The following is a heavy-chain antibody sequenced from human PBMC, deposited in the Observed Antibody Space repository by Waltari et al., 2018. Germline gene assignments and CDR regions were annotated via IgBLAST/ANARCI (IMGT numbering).Heavy chain of an antibody. Sequence: QVQLQESGPGLVKPSETLSLTCAVSGYSLRSGYYWGWIRQPPGQGLEWIGSIYHSGSTYYNPALKRGCTRAVETSKNQFSLKLSSVTAADTAVYYCARHPSRIAVDYWGQGTLVTVSS. CDR2: IYHSGST. V-gene: IGHV4-38-2*01. CDR1: GYSLRSGYY. CDR3: ARHPSRIAVDY. D-gene: IGHD6-13*01. J-gene: IGHJ4*02.